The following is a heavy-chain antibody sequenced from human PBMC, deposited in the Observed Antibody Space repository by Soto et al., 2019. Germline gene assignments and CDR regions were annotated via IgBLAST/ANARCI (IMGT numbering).Heavy chain of an antibody. CDR3: AKCGGSTSCYVPFDY. Sequence: EVQLVESGGGLVKPGGSLRLSCAASGFTFSSYSMNWVRQAPGKGLEWVSSISSSSSYIYYADSVKGRFTISRDNAKNARDLHMNSLRAEDTAVYCGAKCGGSTSCYVPFDYWGQGTLVTVSS. CDR2: ISSSSSYI. CDR1: GFTFSSYS. V-gene: IGHV3-21*01. J-gene: IGHJ4*02. D-gene: IGHD2-2*01.